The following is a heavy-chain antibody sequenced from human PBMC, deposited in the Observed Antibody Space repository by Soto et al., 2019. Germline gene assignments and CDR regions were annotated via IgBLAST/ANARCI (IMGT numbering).Heavy chain of an antibody. CDR1: GGSVSSTNW. CDR3: ATLTPRIAVTVLPIPT. D-gene: IGHD4-17*01. Sequence: VQLRQAGPGLVKTSGTLSLTCVVSGGSVSSTNWWTWVRQPPGKRLEWIGEIYHNGSPTYSPSLRGLPTITVDTSNNKFSLRLASVTAADTALYYCATLTPRIAVTVLPIPTWGQGIQVTVSS. V-gene: IGHV4-4*02. CDR2: IYHNGSP. J-gene: IGHJ5*02.